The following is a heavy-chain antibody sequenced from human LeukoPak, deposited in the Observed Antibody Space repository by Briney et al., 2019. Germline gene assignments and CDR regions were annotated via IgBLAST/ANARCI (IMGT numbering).Heavy chain of an antibody. Sequence: AGGSLRLSCAASGFTFSTYDMHWVRQVTGKGLEWVSMIGKAGDTYYPGSVKGRFTISRENAKNSLYLQMNSLRVGDTAVYYCVRDPSGHGLDVWGRGTTVTVSS. CDR2: IGKAGDT. J-gene: IGHJ6*02. V-gene: IGHV3-13*01. CDR3: VRDPSGHGLDV. CDR1: GFTFSTYD. D-gene: IGHD3-10*01.